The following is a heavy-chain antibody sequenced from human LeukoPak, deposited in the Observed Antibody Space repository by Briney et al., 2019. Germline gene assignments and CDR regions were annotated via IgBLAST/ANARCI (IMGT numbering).Heavy chain of an antibody. D-gene: IGHD3-22*01. CDR2: IIPILGIA. Sequence: ASVKVSCKASGGTFSSYAISWVRQAPGQGLEWMGRIIPILGIANYAQKLQGRVTITADKSTSTAYMELSSLRSEDTAVYYCASTPLKYYYDSSGRKHFDYWGQGTLVTVSS. V-gene: IGHV1-69*04. CDR1: GGTFSSYA. CDR3: ASTPLKYYYDSSGRKHFDY. J-gene: IGHJ4*02.